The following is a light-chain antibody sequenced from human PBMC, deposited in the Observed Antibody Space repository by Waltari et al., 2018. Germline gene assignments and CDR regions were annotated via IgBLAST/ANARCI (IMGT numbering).Light chain of an antibody. J-gene: IGLJ2*01. CDR1: SSDVGAYNY. CDR2: DFH. Sequence: QSTLTQPASVSGSPGQSITISCTGSSSDVGAYNYVSWYKQYPNKAPNLMIYDFHNRPSGISNRFSGSKSGNTASLTISGLQAEDESVFYCSSYTNRSTVIFGGGTKLTVL. V-gene: IGLV2-14*03. CDR3: SSYTNRSTVI.